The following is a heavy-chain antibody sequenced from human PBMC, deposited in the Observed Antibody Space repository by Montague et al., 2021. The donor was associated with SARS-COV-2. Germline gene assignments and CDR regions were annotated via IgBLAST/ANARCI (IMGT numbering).Heavy chain of an antibody. CDR3: ARVHFVSSGWYPDAFDI. Sequence: TLSLTCTVSGGSINSGGCYWSRIRQHPGKGLEWIGYIYYSGSTYYXPSLKSRLTISVDTSKNQFSLKLSSVTAADTAVYYCARVHFVSSGWYPDAFDIWGQGTMVTVSS. CDR1: GGSINSGGCY. D-gene: IGHD6-19*01. J-gene: IGHJ3*02. V-gene: IGHV4-31*03. CDR2: IYYSGST.